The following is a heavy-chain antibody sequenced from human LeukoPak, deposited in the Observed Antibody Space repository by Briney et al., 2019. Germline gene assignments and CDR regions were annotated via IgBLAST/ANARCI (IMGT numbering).Heavy chain of an antibody. D-gene: IGHD2-2*01. Sequence: SETLSLTCTVSDDSISDYYRGWIRQPPGKGLEWIGYIYYSGSTNYNPSLKSRVTISVDTSKNQFSLKLSSVTAADTAVYYCARDYTGRYCSSTSCHPGGAFDIWGQGTMVTVSS. CDR3: ARDYTGRYCSSTSCHPGGAFDI. V-gene: IGHV4-59*01. CDR1: DDSISDYY. J-gene: IGHJ3*02. CDR2: IYYSGST.